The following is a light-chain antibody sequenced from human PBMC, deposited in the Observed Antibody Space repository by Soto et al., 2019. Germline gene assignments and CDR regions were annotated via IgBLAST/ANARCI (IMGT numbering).Light chain of an antibody. CDR3: QQYNNWPFT. V-gene: IGKV3-15*01. CDR2: GAS. CDR1: QSVSSN. Sequence: EIVMTQSPATLSVSPGERATLSCRASQSVSSNLAWYQQKPGQAPRLLIYGASTRATGIPARFSGSGSGTEFTLTVSSLQSEDFAVYYWQQYNNWPFTCGPGTNVDIK. J-gene: IGKJ3*01.